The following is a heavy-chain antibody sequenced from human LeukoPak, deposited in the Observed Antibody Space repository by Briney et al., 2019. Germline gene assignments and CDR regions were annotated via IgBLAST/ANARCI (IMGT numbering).Heavy chain of an antibody. CDR3: AKGLGSTKIDY. J-gene: IGHJ4*02. D-gene: IGHD6-13*01. V-gene: IGHV3-23*01. Sequence: PGGSLRLSCAASGFTISSNAMNWVRQAPGKGLEWISAISGGSGRAYYADSVRGRFTISRDNSNNTLYLQINSLRAEDTAVYYCAKGLGSTKIDYWGQGTLVTVSS. CDR2: ISGGSGRA. CDR1: GFTISSNA.